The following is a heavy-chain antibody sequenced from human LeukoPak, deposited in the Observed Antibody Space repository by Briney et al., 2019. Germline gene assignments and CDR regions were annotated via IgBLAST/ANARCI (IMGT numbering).Heavy chain of an antibody. D-gene: IGHD3-10*01. J-gene: IGHJ4*02. Sequence: GASVKVSCKASGGTFSSYAISWVRQAPGQGLEWMGGIIPIFGTANYAQKFQGRVTITTDESTSTAYMELSSLRSEDTAVYYCARLVGSGKWDFDHWGQGTLVTVSS. CDR2: IIPIFGTA. V-gene: IGHV1-69*05. CDR3: ARLVGSGKWDFDH. CDR1: GGTFSSYA.